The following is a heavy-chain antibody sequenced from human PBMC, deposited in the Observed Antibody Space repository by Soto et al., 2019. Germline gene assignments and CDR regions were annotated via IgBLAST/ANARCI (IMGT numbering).Heavy chain of an antibody. D-gene: IGHD5-18*01. CDR1: GFSVTSNY. J-gene: IGHJ4*02. Sequence: GGSLRLSCVVSGFSVTSNYMSWVRQAPGKGLDWVGRIRSKVNSYATIYAESVKGRFTISRDDSMSTIYLQMNSLKVEDTAVYYCTRRRDWTAMDPLDYWGQGTLVTVSS. V-gene: IGHV3-73*01. CDR3: TRRRDWTAMDPLDY. CDR2: IRSKVNSYAT.